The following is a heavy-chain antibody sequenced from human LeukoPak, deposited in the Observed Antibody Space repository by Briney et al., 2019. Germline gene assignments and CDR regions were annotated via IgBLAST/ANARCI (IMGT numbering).Heavy chain of an antibody. V-gene: IGHV4-59*08. D-gene: IGHD6-19*01. Sequence: SETLSLTCTVSGGSISSYYWSWIRQPPGKGLEWIGYIYYSGSTNYNPSLKSRATISVDTSKNQFSLKLSSVTAADTAVYYCARHARSGWSPPFDYWGQGTLVTVSS. CDR2: IYYSGST. CDR3: ARHARSGWSPPFDY. CDR1: GGSISSYY. J-gene: IGHJ4*02.